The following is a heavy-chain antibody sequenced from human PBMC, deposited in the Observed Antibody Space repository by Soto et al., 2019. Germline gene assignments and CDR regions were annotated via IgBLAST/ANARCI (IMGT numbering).Heavy chain of an antibody. CDR1: GGPMNNYY. CDR2: MGYNGFT. V-gene: IGHV4-59*08. Sequence: QVQLQESGPGLVKPSETLSLTCTISGGPMNNYYCSWFRQPRGQGLEWIGYMGYNGFTRYNPSLRNRGAISLDTAKNQFSLNLSCVTAADTALSYCGRQGFGELHGLVDVWGQGITVSVSS. D-gene: IGHD3-10*01. J-gene: IGHJ6*02. CDR3: GRQGFGELHGLVDV.